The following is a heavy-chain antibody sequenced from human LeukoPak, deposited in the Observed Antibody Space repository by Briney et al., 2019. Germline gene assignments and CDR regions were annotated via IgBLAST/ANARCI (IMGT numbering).Heavy chain of an antibody. CDR2: ISYDGSNK. J-gene: IGHJ3*02. CDR3: AKDQAYIDYDPTGGAFDI. D-gene: IGHD3-22*01. V-gene: IGHV3-30*18. CDR1: GFTFSSYG. Sequence: PGRSLRLSCAASGFTFSSYGMHWVRQAPGKGLDWVAVISYDGSNKYYADSVKGRFTISRDNSTKTLYLQMNSLRAEDTAVYYCAKDQAYIDYDPTGGAFDIWGQGTVVTVSS.